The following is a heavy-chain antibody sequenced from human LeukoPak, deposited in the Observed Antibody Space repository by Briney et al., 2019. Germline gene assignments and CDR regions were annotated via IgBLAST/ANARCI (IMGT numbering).Heavy chain of an antibody. D-gene: IGHD4-17*01. CDR1: GFTFSSYG. CDR2: IRYDGSNK. J-gene: IGHJ3*02. CDR3: ASSLDGDYDAFDI. Sequence: GGSLRLSCAASGFTFSSYGMHWVRQAPGKGLEWVAFIRYDGSNKYYADSVKGRFTISRDNSKNTLYLQMNSLRAEDTAVYYCASSLDGDYDAFDIWGQGTMVTVSS. V-gene: IGHV3-30*02.